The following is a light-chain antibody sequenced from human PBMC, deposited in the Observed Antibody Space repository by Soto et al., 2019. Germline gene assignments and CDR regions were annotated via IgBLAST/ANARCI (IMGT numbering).Light chain of an antibody. CDR1: QGIRDE. CDR2: AAS. CDR3: LQDYDVPRP. V-gene: IGKV1-6*01. Sequence: AIQMTQSPSSLSASVGDRVTITCRASQGIRDELGWYQQKAGKAPNLLISAASRLQSVVPSSISGRGSGTEFTLTIGGLQPVDFAAYYWLQDYDVPRPFGQVTKVDIK. J-gene: IGKJ1*01.